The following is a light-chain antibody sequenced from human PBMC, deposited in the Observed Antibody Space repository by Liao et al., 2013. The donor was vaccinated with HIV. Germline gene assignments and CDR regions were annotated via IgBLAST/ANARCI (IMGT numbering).Light chain of an antibody. CDR1: KLGNKN. CDR3: QAWDSSTPLYV. V-gene: IGLV3-1*01. CDR2: EDD. Sequence: SYELTQPPSVSVSPGQTASVTCSGDKLGNKNICWYQQKPGQSPVLVIYEDDKRPSGIPERFSGSNSGNTATLTISGTQAMDEADYYCQAWDSSTPLYVFGTGTKVTVL. J-gene: IGLJ1*01.